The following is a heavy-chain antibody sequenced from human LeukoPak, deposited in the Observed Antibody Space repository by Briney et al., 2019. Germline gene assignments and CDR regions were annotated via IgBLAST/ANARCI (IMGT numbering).Heavy chain of an antibody. CDR2: INPSGGST. Sequence: ASVKVSCKASGYTFTSYYMHWVRQAPGQGLEWMGIINPSGGSTSYAQKFQGRVTMTRDTSTSTVYMELSSLRSEDTAVYYCAVTYYYDSSGYWGAFDIWGQGTMVTVSS. CDR3: AVTYYYDSSGYWGAFDI. D-gene: IGHD3-22*01. J-gene: IGHJ3*02. CDR1: GYTFTSYY. V-gene: IGHV1-46*01.